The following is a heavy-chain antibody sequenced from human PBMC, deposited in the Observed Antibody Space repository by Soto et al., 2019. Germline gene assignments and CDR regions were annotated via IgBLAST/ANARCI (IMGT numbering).Heavy chain of an antibody. CDR2: IYYSGST. CDR3: ASSTTVTMIPGFGYYYYYIDV. Sequence: SETLSLTCTVSGGSISSYYWSWIRQPPGKGLEWIGYIYYSGSTNYNPSLKSRVTISVDTSKNQFSLKLSSVTAADTAVYYCASSTTVTMIPGFGYYYYYIDVWGKGTTVTVSS. CDR1: GGSISSYY. D-gene: IGHD4-17*01. V-gene: IGHV4-59*08. J-gene: IGHJ6*03.